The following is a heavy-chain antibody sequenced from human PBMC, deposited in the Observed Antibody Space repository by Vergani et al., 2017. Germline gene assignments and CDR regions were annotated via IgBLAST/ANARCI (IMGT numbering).Heavy chain of an antibody. Sequence: QVQLVQSGAEVKKPGSSVKVSCKASGGTFSSYAISWVRQAPGQGREWMGRIIPILGIANYAQKFQGRVTITADKSTSTAYMEPSSLRSEDTAVYYWARQTTVPTGGGFDIWGQGTMVTVSS. J-gene: IGHJ3*02. CDR3: ARQTTVPTGGGFDI. V-gene: IGHV1-69*04. CDR1: GGTFSSYA. CDR2: IIPILGIA. D-gene: IGHD4-17*01.